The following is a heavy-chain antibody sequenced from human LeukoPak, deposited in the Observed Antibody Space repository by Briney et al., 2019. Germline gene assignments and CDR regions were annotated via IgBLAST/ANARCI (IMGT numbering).Heavy chain of an antibody. CDR2: IYYSGST. D-gene: IGHD5-24*01. J-gene: IGHJ4*02. Sequence: PSETLSLTCTVSGGSISSHYWSWIRQLPGKGLEWIGYIYYSGSTNYNPSLKSRVTISVDTSKNQFSLKLSSVTAADTAVYYCARLSDGYYFDYWGQGTQVTVSS. CDR1: GGSISSHY. CDR3: ARLSDGYYFDY. V-gene: IGHV4-59*11.